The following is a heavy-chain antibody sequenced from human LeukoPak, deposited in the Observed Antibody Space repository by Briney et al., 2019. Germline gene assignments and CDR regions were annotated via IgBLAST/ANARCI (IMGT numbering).Heavy chain of an antibody. D-gene: IGHD6-19*01. Sequence: PGGSLRLSCAASGFTFSSYAMHWVSQAPGKGLEWVAVISYDGSNKYYADSVKGRFTISRDNSKNTLHLQMNSLRAEDTAVYYCARDLIFSVAGWFDYWGQGTLVTVSS. V-gene: IGHV3-30-3*01. CDR3: ARDLIFSVAGWFDY. CDR1: GFTFSSYA. CDR2: ISYDGSNK. J-gene: IGHJ4*02.